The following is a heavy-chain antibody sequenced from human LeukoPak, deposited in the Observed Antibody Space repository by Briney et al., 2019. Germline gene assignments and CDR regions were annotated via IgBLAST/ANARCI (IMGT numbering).Heavy chain of an antibody. D-gene: IGHD3-22*01. V-gene: IGHV4-39*01. CDR2: IYYSGST. CDR3: ARQFPDYYYDSSSLIDY. J-gene: IGHJ4*02. CDR1: GDSISSRSYY. Sequence: KTSETLSLACTVSGDSISSRSYYWGWIRQPPGKGLEWIGSIYYSGSTYYNPSLKSRVTISVDTSKNQFSLNLSSVTAADTAVYYCARQFPDYYYDSSSLIDYWVQGTLVTVSS.